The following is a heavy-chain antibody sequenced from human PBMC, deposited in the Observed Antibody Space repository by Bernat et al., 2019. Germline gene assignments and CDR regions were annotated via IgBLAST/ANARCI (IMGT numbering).Heavy chain of an antibody. Sequence: QVQLVESGGGVVQPGGSLRLSCSASGFTFSCYGIPWVRQAPGKGLEWVALISYDGSNKYYAESVKGRFTISRDKSKNTLYLQMNSLRAEDTAVYYCARSRDDFWIGYTVFDYWGQGTLVTVSS. CDR1: GFTFSCYG. V-gene: IGHV3-30*03. J-gene: IGHJ4*02. D-gene: IGHD3-3*01. CDR3: ARSRDDFWIGYTVFDY. CDR2: ISYDGSNK.